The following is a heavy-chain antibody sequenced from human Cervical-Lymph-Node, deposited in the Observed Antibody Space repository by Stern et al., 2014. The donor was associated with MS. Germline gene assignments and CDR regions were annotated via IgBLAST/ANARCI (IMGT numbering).Heavy chain of an antibody. CDR1: GFSLVTSGVR. J-gene: IGHJ4*02. D-gene: IGHD3-3*01. V-gene: IGHV2-70*04. CDR2: IDWNDKT. Sequence: QDTLRESGPALVKPTQTLTLTCTFSGFSLVTSGVRVSWIRQPPGKALEWLARIDWNDKTFYNTSLMTRLTISKDTSKNQVVLTMTNVDPVDTATYYCARMTGSGYRHYFDYWGQGTPVTVS. CDR3: ARMTGSGYRHYFDY.